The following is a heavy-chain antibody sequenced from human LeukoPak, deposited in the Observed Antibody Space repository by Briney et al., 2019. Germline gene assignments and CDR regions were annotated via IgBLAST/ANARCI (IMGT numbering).Heavy chain of an antibody. Sequence: PGGSLRLSCEASGFTFSTYNMNWVRQAPGKRLEWVSSITSTSSYVFYADSVKGRFTISRDNAKNSLYLQINSLRAEDTAVYYCARVLVYYYDSSGYYLDYWGQGTLVTVSS. CDR3: ARVLVYYYDSSGYYLDY. V-gene: IGHV3-21*01. CDR1: GFTFSTYN. D-gene: IGHD3-22*01. CDR2: ITSTSSYV. J-gene: IGHJ4*02.